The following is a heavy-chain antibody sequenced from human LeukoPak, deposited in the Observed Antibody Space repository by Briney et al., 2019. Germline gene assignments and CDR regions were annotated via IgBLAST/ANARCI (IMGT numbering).Heavy chain of an antibody. CDR2: ISYDGSNK. CDR3: ARSYSSGWYTQYATDY. V-gene: IGHV3-30-3*01. D-gene: IGHD6-19*01. CDR1: GFTFSSYA. Sequence: PRGSLRLSCAASGFTFSSYAMHWVRQAPGKGLERVAVISYDGSNKYYADSVKGRFTISRDNSKNTLYLQMNSLRAEDAAVYYCARSYSSGWYTQYATDYWGQGTLVTVSS. J-gene: IGHJ4*02.